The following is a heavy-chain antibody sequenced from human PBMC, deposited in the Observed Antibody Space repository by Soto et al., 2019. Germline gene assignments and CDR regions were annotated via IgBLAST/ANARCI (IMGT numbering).Heavy chain of an antibody. V-gene: IGHV1-18*01. CDR1: GYSFTTYG. Sequence: QVQLVQSGGEVKKPGASVKVSCKTPGYSFTTYGISGVRQAPGQGLEWMGWISGYNVNTHYAQKFQGRVSMTTDTPTSTAYMELRSLRSDDTAVYYCAREGPAPYYYYGMDVWGQGTTVTVSS. J-gene: IGHJ6*02. CDR3: AREGPAPYYYYGMDV. CDR2: ISGYNVNT.